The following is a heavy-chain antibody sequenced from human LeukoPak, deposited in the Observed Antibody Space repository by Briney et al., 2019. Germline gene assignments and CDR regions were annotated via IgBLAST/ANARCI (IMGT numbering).Heavy chain of an antibody. CDR1: GGTFSSYA. V-gene: IGHV1-69*04. CDR3: ARDYGGNSEDYWYFDL. J-gene: IGHJ2*01. CDR2: TIPILGIA. Sequence: SVKVSCKASGGTFSSYAISWVRQAPGQGLEWMGRTIPILGIANYAQKFQGRVTITADKSTSTAYMELSSLRSEDTAVYYCARDYGGNSEDYWYFDLWGRGTLVTVSS. D-gene: IGHD4-23*01.